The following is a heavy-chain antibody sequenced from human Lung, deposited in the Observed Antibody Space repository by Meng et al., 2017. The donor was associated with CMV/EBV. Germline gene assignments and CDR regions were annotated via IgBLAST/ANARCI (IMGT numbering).Heavy chain of an antibody. CDR3: ARDVMGWFDP. V-gene: IGHV3-74*01. Sequence: EGKLVESGVGLVQPGESLRPSCVASGFSFSSYWMHWVRQSPGKGLVWVERINSGGTTTTYADSVKGRFTISRDNAKNTLYLQMNSLRGEDTAVYYCARDVMGWFDPWGQGALVTVSS. J-gene: IGHJ5*02. CDR1: GFSFSSYW. CDR2: INSGGTTT. D-gene: IGHD2-8*01.